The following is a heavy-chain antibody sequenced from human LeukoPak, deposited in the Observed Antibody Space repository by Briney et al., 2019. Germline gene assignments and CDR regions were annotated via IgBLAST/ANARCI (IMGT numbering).Heavy chain of an antibody. CDR3: AKPGATTVTTSY. J-gene: IGHJ4*02. V-gene: IGHV3-30*18. Sequence: PGGSLRLSCAASGFTFSSYGMHWVRQAPGKGLEWVAVISYDGSNKYYADSVKGRFTISRDNSKNTLYLQMNSLRAEDTAVYYCAKPGATTVTTSYWGQGTLVTVSS. D-gene: IGHD4-17*01. CDR2: ISYDGSNK. CDR1: GFTFSSYG.